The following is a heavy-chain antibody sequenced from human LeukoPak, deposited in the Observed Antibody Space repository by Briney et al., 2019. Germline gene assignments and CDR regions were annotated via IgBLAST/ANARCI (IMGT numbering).Heavy chain of an antibody. V-gene: IGHV3-74*01. Sequence: AGGSLRLSCAASRFTFSNYWMHWVRQAPGKGLVCVSRINTDGSSTTYADSVKGRFTISRDNAKNTLYLQMNSLRAEDTAVYYCARDRRGGALDIWGQGTMVTVSS. J-gene: IGHJ3*02. CDR2: INTDGSST. D-gene: IGHD3-16*01. CDR3: ARDRRGGALDI. CDR1: RFTFSNYW.